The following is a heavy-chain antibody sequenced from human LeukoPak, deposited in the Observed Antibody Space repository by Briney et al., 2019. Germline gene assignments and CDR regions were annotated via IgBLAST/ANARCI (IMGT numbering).Heavy chain of an antibody. J-gene: IGHJ6*04. Sequence: GGSLRLSCAASGFTFSSYSMIWVRQAPGKGLEWVSYISSSGSTIYYADSVKGRFTISRDNAKNSLYLQMNSLRAEDTAVYYCAELGITMIGGVWGKGTTVTISS. CDR1: GFTFSSYS. D-gene: IGHD3-10*02. V-gene: IGHV3-48*04. CDR2: ISSSGSTI. CDR3: AELGITMIGGV.